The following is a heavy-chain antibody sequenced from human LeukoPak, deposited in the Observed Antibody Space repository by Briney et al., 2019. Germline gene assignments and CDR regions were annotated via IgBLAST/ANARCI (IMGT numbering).Heavy chain of an antibody. J-gene: IGHJ4*02. V-gene: IGHV3-23*01. D-gene: IGHD2-15*01. CDR1: GFTFSSYA. CDR3: ANTVSVGVVAATHVDY. Sequence: GGSLRLSCAASGFTFSSYAMSWVRQAPGKGLEWVSAISGSGGSTYYADSVKGRFTITRDNSKNTAYLQMSSLRAEDTAVYYCANTVSVGVVAATHVDYWGQGTLVTVSS. CDR2: ISGSGGST.